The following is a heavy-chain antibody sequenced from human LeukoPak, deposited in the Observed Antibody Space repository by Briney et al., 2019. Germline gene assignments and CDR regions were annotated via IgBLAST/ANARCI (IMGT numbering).Heavy chain of an antibody. CDR2: ISWNSGSI. V-gene: IGHV3-9*03. J-gene: IGHJ4*02. CDR3: AKESGSGSYYHGGLDY. CDR1: GFTFDDYA. Sequence: GRSLRLSCAASGFTFDDYAMHWVRQAPGKGLEWVSGISWNSGSIGYADSAKGRFTIPRDNAMNSLYLQMNSLRAEDMALYYCAKESGSGSYYHGGLDYWGQGTLVTVSS. D-gene: IGHD3-10*01.